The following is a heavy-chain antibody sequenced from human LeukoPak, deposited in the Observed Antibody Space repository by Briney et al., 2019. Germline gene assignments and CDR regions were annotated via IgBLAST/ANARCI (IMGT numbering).Heavy chain of an antibody. J-gene: IGHJ4*02. CDR2: INPDSGGT. Sequence: GASVKVSCKASGYTFTGYYLHWVRQAPGQGLEWMGWINPDSGGTNYAQKFQGRVTMTRDTSISTAYLDLSRLRSDDTAVYYCARDRGDGYNAYYFDYWGQGTLVTVSS. V-gene: IGHV1-2*02. D-gene: IGHD5-24*01. CDR3: ARDRGDGYNAYYFDY. CDR1: GYTFTGYY.